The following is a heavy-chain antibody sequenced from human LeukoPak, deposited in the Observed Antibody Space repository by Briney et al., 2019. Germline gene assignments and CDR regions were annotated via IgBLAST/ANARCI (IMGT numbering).Heavy chain of an antibody. CDR2: INWNGGST. Sequence: GGSLRLSCAASGFTFDDYGMSWVRQAPGKGLEWVPGINWNGGSTGYADSVKGRFTISRDNAKNSLYLQMNSLRAEDTALYHCARGVFYYGSGSYSPSYFDYWGQGTLVTVSS. J-gene: IGHJ4*02. CDR1: GFTFDDYG. V-gene: IGHV3-20*01. D-gene: IGHD3-10*01. CDR3: ARGVFYYGSGSYSPSYFDY.